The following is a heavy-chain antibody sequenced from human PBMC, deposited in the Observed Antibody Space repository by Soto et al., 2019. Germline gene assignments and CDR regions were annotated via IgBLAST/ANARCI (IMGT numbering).Heavy chain of an antibody. CDR2: IYHSGST. CDR3: VRASQDYYDSNTYYVGWFDP. CDR1: GGSISSGGYS. V-gene: IGHV4-30-2*01. D-gene: IGHD3-22*01. Sequence: SETLSLTCAVSGGSISSGGYSWSWIRQPPGKGLEWIGYIYHSGSTYYNPSLKSRVTISVDRSKNQFSLKLSSVTAADTAVYYCVRASQDYYDSNTYYVGWFDPWGQGTQVTVSS. J-gene: IGHJ5*02.